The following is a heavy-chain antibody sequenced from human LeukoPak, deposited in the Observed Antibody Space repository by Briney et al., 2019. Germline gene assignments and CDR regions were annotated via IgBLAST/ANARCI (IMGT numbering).Heavy chain of an antibody. D-gene: IGHD3-22*01. CDR3: TREDSSGYCWVY. Sequence: GASVKVSCKASGYTFTGYYMHWVRQAPGQGLEWMGGNNPNSGGTNYAQKFQGRVTMTRDTSISTAYMELSRLRSDDTAVYCCTREDSSGYCWVYWGQGTLVTVSS. J-gene: IGHJ4*02. V-gene: IGHV1-2*02. CDR1: GYTFTGYY. CDR2: NNPNSGGT.